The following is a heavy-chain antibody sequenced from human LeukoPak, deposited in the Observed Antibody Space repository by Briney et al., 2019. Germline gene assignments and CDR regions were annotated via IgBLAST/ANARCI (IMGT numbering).Heavy chain of an antibody. CDR1: GYTFTSYY. V-gene: IGHV1-46*01. CDR3: ARVDLYDTYYDFWSGYYSPRNWFDP. D-gene: IGHD3-3*01. Sequence: ASVKVSCKASGYTFTSYYMHWVRQAPGQGLEWMGIINPSGGSTSYAQKFQGRVTMTRNTSISTAYMELSSLRSEDTAVYYCARVDLYDTYYDFWSGYYSPRNWFDPWGQGTLVTVSS. CDR2: INPSGGST. J-gene: IGHJ5*02.